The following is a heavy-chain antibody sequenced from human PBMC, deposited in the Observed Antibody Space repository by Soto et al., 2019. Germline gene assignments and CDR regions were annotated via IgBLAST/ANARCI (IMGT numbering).Heavy chain of an antibody. CDR3: ARGITLPTPLEY. CDR2: NNAGNGDT. D-gene: IGHD1-20*01. V-gene: IGHV1-3*01. Sequence: GASVKVSCKASGYTFSSYALHWVRQAPGQRLEWMGCNNAGNGDTRYSQKFQDRVTITRDTSASTVYMEVSSLRSEDTAVYYCARGITLPTPLEYWGQGTLVTVSS. CDR1: GYTFSSYA. J-gene: IGHJ4*02.